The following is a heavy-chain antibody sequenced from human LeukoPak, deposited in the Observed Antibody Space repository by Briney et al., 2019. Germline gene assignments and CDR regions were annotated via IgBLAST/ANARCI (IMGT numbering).Heavy chain of an antibody. Sequence: GGSPRLSCAVSGLTFSNAWMSWVRQAPTKGLEWVGRIKSKTNGETTDYAAPVKGRFTISRDDSKNTVYLQMNSLKTEDTALYYCSTDSLAQNYWGQGTLVTVSS. CDR1: GLTFSNAW. CDR3: STDSLAQNY. V-gene: IGHV3-15*01. CDR2: IKSKTNGETT. J-gene: IGHJ4*02. D-gene: IGHD1-1*01.